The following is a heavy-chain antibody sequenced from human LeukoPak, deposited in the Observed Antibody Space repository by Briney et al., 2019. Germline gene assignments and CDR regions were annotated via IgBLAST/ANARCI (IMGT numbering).Heavy chain of an antibody. V-gene: IGHV4-34*01. CDR3: ASTSAMVYFDY. J-gene: IGHJ4*02. CDR1: GGSFSGYH. Sequence: SETLSLTCAVYGGSFSGYHWSWIRQPPGKGLEWVGEISHRGSTTYNPSLKSRVNISVDTSKNQFSLKLSSANAADTGVYYCASTSAMVYFDYWGQGTLVSVCS. D-gene: IGHD5-18*01. CDR2: ISHRGST.